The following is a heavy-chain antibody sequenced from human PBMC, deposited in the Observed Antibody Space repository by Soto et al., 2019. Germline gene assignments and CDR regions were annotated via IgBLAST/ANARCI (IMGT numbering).Heavy chain of an antibody. CDR2: ISATGGGT. D-gene: IGHD3-16*01. J-gene: IGHJ4*02. CDR3: AKDRRAGGNSAFYFDF. Sequence: GGSLRLSCVVSEFTFSSSWMHWVRQAPGKGLEWVSLISATGGGTYYADSVKGRFTISRDNSHNTLYLQVHSLTAEDTAVYYCAKDRRAGGNSAFYFDFWGQGAQVTVSS. CDR1: EFTFSSSW. V-gene: IGHV3-23*01.